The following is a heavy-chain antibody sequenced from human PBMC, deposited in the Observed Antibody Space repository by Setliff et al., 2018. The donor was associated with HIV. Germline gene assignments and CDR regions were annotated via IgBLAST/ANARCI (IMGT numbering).Heavy chain of an antibody. CDR2: VNHSGST. D-gene: IGHD3-3*01. V-gene: IGHV4-34*01. J-gene: IGHJ4*02. CDR3: VATTHNFWSAYTS. Sequence: SETLSLTCAVYGGSFSDYYWSWVRQPPGKGLEWIGEVNHSGSTNYNPSLKGRLTVSAGPSKSQFSLRVASVTSADTAVYYCVATTHNFWSAYTSWGQGTPVTVSS. CDR1: GGSFSDYY.